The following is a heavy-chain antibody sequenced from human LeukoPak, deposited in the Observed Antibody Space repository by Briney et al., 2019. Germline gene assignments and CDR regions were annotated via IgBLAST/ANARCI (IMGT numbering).Heavy chain of an antibody. CDR1: GFTFGDFP. V-gene: IGHV3-15*01. J-gene: IGHJ4*02. Sequence: PGGSLRLSCTASGFTFGDFPMHWFRQAPGKGLEWVGRIKSKTDGGTTDYAAPVKGRFTISRDDSQNTLYLQMNSLKTEDTAVYYCTTIAAVGYYDFRGQGTLVTVSS. CDR2: IKSKTDGGTT. CDR3: TTIAAVGYYDF. D-gene: IGHD6-13*01.